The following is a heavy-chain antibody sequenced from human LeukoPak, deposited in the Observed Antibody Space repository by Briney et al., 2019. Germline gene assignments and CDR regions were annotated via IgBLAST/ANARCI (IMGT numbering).Heavy chain of an antibody. CDR3: ASGTLITITSPQYYYYYGMDV. CDR2: INAGNGYT. D-gene: IGHD3-3*01. Sequence: ASVKVSCKASGYTFTSYAMHWVRQAPGQRLEWMGWINAGNGYTKYSQKFQGRVTITRDTSASTAYMELSSLRSEDTAVYYCASGTLITITSPQYYYYYGMDVWGQGTTVTVSS. V-gene: IGHV1-3*01. CDR1: GYTFTSYA. J-gene: IGHJ6*02.